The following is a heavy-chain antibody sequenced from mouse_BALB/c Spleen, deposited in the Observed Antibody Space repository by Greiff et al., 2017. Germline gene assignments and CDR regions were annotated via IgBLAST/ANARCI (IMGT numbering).Heavy chain of an antibody. Sequence: EVKLVESGGGLVKPGGSLKLSCAASGFTFSSYAMSWVRQTPEKRLEWVATISSGGSYTYYPDSVKGRFTISRDNAKNTLYLQMSSLRSEDTAMYYCARHEYRYDGGYAMDYWGQGTSVTVSS. D-gene: IGHD2-14*01. CDR1: GFTFSSYA. V-gene: IGHV5-9-3*01. CDR2: ISSGGSYT. CDR3: ARHEYRYDGGYAMDY. J-gene: IGHJ4*01.